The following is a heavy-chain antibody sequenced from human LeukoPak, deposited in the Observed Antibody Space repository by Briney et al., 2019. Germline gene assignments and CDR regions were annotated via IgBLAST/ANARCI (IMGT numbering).Heavy chain of an antibody. CDR3: ARAPIERYCSGGSCEDIYPDY. D-gene: IGHD2-15*01. J-gene: IGHJ4*02. CDR1: GYTFTSYA. Sequence: ASVKVSCKASGYTFTSYAMHWVRQAPGQRLEWMGWINAGNGNTKYSQTFQGRVTITRDTSASTAYMGLSSLRSEGTAVYYCARAPIERYCSGGSCEDIYPDYWGQGTLVTVSS. V-gene: IGHV1-3*01. CDR2: INAGNGNT.